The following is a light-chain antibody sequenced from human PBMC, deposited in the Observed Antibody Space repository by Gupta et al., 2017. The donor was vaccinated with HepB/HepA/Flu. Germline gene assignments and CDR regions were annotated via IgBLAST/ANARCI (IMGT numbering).Light chain of an antibody. CDR3: QQSYSTPRT. CDR1: QSISSY. V-gene: IGKV1-39*01. CDR2: AAS. J-gene: IGKJ2*01. Sequence: DIQMTQSPSSLSASVGDRVTITCRASQSISSYLNLYQQKPGKAPKLLIYAASSLQSGVPSRFSGSGSGTDFTLTISRLQPEDFATYYCQQSYSTPRTFGQGTKLEIK.